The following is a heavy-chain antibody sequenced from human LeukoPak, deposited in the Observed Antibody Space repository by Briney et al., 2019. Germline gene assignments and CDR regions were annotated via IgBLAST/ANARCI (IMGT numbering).Heavy chain of an antibody. D-gene: IGHD5-24*01. CDR1: GGTFSSYA. CDR3: ANLRDGYYYYGMDV. CDR2: IIPILGIA. Sequence: ASVKVSCKASGGTFSSYAISWVRQAPGQGLEWMGRIIPILGIANYAQKFQGRVTITADKSTSTAYMELSSLRSEDTAVYYCANLRDGYYYYGMDVWGQGTTVTVSS. V-gene: IGHV1-69*04. J-gene: IGHJ6*02.